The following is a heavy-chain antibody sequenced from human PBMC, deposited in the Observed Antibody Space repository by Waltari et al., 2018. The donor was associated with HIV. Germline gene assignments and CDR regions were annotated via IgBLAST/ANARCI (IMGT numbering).Heavy chain of an antibody. D-gene: IGHD3-16*01. CDR2: MNPKCGAT. V-gene: IGHV1-2*02. CDR1: GYTFNAHY. J-gene: IGHJ4*02. CDR3: ARVPLGPLGEVSTYYVDH. Sequence: QVQLVQSGAEVRKPGASLKVSCKTSGYTFNAHYLHWVRQAPGKGLEWMGWMNPKCGATNCGRKSQDRVPLTRDSSITTAAMDLTGLTSADTAVYYWARVPLGPLGEVSTYYVDHWGQGTLVIVSS.